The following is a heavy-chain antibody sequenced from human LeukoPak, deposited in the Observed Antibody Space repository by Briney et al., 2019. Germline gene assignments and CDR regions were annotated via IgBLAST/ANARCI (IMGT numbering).Heavy chain of an antibody. J-gene: IGHJ6*02. CDR1: GGSINSSSSYY. D-gene: IGHD3-3*01. CDR2: IYYSGST. Sequence: PSETLSLTCAVSGGSINSSSSYYWGWIRQPPGKGLEWIGYIYYSGSTNYNPSLKSRVTISVDTSKNQFSLKLSSVTAADTAVYYCARHSRADFWSGYYTGWYSPYGMDVWGQGTTVTVSS. V-gene: IGHV4-61*05. CDR3: ARHSRADFWSGYYTGWYSPYGMDV.